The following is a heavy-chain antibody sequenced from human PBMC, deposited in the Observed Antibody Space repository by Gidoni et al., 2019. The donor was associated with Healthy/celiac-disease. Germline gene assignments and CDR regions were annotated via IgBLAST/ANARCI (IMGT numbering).Heavy chain of an antibody. Sequence: QVQLQESGPGLVKPSATLSLTCTVSGGSISSYYWSWIRQPPGKGLEWIGYIYYSGSTNYNPSLKSRVTISVDTSKNQFSLKLSSVTAADTAVYYCARDQGSGSAIDYWGQGTLVTVSS. D-gene: IGHD3-10*01. CDR2: IYYSGST. CDR1: GGSISSYY. CDR3: ARDQGSGSAIDY. J-gene: IGHJ4*02. V-gene: IGHV4-59*01.